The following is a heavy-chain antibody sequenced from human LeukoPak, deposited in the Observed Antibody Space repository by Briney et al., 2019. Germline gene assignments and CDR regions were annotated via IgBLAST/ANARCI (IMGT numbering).Heavy chain of an antibody. V-gene: IGHV4-30-4*01. J-gene: IGHJ5*02. Sequence: SQTLSLTCTVSGGSISSGDYYWSWIRQPPGKGLEWIGYIYYRGSTYYNPSLKSRVTISVDTSKNQFSLKLSSVTAADTAVYYCARAFGYYDFWSGYYFRWFDPWGQGTLVTVSS. CDR3: ARAFGYYDFWSGYYFRWFDP. CDR2: IYYRGST. D-gene: IGHD3-3*01. CDR1: GGSISSGDYY.